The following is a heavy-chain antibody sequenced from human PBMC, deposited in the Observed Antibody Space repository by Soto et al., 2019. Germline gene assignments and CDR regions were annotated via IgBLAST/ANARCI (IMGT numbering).Heavy chain of an antibody. CDR1: GYTFSNYG. CDR2: ISGYNGNT. J-gene: IGHJ6*02. CDR3: SRFIMVGGWFDPNYYHGMDV. D-gene: IGHD6-19*01. V-gene: IGHV1-18*01. Sequence: QVQLVQSGAEVKKPGASVTVSCKTSGYTFSNYGINWVRQAPGQGLEWMGWISGYNGNTNYAQTVQGRVNMTTDTSTGTVYMELRSLKSDDRAIYYGSRFIMVGGWFDPNYYHGMDVWGQGTTVTVSS.